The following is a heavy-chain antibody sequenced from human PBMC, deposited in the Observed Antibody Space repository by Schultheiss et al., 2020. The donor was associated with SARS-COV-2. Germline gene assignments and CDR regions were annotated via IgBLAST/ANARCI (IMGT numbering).Heavy chain of an antibody. Sequence: GGSLRLSCAASGFTFSSYAMHWVRQAPGKGLEWVAVISYDGGNKYYADSVKGRFTISRDNSKNTLYLQMSSLRAEDTAVYYCVKDQGNGIEVYYYYGMDVWGQGTTVTVSS. V-gene: IGHV3-30*15. CDR3: VKDQGNGIEVYYYYGMDV. CDR2: ISYDGGNK. CDR1: GFTFSSYA. D-gene: IGHD4-23*01. J-gene: IGHJ6*02.